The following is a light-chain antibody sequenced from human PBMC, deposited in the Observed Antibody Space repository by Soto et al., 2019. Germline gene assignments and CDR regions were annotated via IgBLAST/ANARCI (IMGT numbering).Light chain of an antibody. CDR1: SSDVGSYNL. V-gene: IGLV2-23*01. CDR3: CSYAGSSTYV. Sequence: QSVLTQPASVSGYPGQSITISCTGTSSDVGSYNLVSWYQQHPGKAPKLMIYEGSKRPSGVSNRFSGSKSGNTASLTISGLQAEDEADYYCCSYAGSSTYVFGTRTKLTVL. J-gene: IGLJ1*01. CDR2: EGS.